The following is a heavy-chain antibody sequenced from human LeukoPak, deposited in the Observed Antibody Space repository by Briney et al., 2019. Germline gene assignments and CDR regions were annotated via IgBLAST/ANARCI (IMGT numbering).Heavy chain of an antibody. J-gene: IGHJ4*02. CDR3: AKDPGIAAAGIELGIDY. CDR1: GFTFNNYA. Sequence: GGSLRLSCAASGFTFNNYAMSWVRQAPGKGLEWVSGIRAGGYDTYHADSVKGRFTISRDNSKNTLYLQMNSLRAEDTAVYYCAKDPGIAAAGIELGIDYWGQGTLVTVSS. D-gene: IGHD6-13*01. CDR2: IRAGGYDT. V-gene: IGHV3-23*01.